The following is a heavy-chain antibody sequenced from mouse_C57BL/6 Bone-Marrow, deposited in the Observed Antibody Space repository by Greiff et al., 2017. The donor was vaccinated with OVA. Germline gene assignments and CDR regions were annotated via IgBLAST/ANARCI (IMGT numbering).Heavy chain of an antibody. V-gene: IGHV6-3*01. CDR3: TTPDDYDVTWFAY. J-gene: IGHJ3*01. D-gene: IGHD2-4*01. CDR1: GFTFSNYW. Sequence: EVQRVESGGGLVQPGGSMKLSCVASGFTFSNYWMNWVRQSPEKGLEWVAQIRLKSDNYATHYAESVKGRFTISRDDSKSSVYLQMNNLRAEDTGIYYCTTPDDYDVTWFAYWGQGTLVTVSA. CDR2: IRLKSDNYAT.